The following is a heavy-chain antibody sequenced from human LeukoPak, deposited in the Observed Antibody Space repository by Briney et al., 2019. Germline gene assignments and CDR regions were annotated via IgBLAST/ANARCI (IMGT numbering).Heavy chain of an antibody. Sequence: SETLCLTCTVSGGAISTYYWTWIRQPPGKELEWIGYVYYSGSTNSNPSLNTRVTMSVGMSKNHFSLNLNSVTAADTAVYYCARAGGYNTNALDSWGPGTLVTVSS. J-gene: IGHJ4*02. CDR2: VYYSGST. CDR1: GGAISTYY. V-gene: IGHV4-59*08. D-gene: IGHD2-8*01. CDR3: ARAGGYNTNALDS.